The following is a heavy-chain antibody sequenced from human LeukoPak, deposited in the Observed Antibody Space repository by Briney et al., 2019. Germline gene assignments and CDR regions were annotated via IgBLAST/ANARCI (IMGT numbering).Heavy chain of an antibody. CDR3: AKDTIPRSGWSFPLYYYGMDV. J-gene: IGHJ6*02. CDR2: ISGDGGST. D-gene: IGHD6-19*01. Sequence: GGSLRLSCAASGFTFDDYAMHWVRQAPGKGLEWVSLISGDGGSTYYADSVKGRFTISRDNSKNSLYLQMNSLRTEDTALYYCAKDTIPRSGWSFPLYYYGMDVGGQGTTDSVS. CDR1: GFTFDDYA. V-gene: IGHV3-43*02.